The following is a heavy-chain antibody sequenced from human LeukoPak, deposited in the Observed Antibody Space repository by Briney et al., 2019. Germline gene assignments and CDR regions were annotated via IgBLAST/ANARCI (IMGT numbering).Heavy chain of an antibody. CDR3: ARDRNYYDSSGYYFAN. CDR2: INHSGST. V-gene: IGHV4-34*01. D-gene: IGHD3-22*01. CDR1: GGSFSGYY. Sequence: SETLSLTCAVYGGSFSGYYWSWIRQPPGKGLEWIGEINHSGSTNYNPSLKSRVTISVDMSKNQFSLKLSSVTAADTAVYYCARDRNYYDSSGYYFANWGQGTLVTVSS. J-gene: IGHJ4*02.